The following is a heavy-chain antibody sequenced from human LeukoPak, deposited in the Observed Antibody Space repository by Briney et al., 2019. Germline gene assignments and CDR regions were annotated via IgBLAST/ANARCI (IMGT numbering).Heavy chain of an antibody. V-gene: IGHV4-59*01. Sequence: SETLSLTCTVSGGSISSYYWIWIRQPPGKGLEWIGYIYYSGSTNYNPSLKSRVTISVDTSKNQFSLKLSSVTAVDTAVYYCARAGENDAFDIWGQGTMVTVSS. CDR3: ARAGENDAFDI. CDR1: GGSISSYY. CDR2: IYYSGST. D-gene: IGHD7-27*01. J-gene: IGHJ3*02.